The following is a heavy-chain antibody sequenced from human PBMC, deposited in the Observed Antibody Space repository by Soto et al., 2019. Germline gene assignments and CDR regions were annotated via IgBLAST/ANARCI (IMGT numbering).Heavy chain of an antibody. J-gene: IGHJ5*02. CDR1: GYSYTSYR. V-gene: IGHV5-51*01. Sequence: VEAQKISCKGSGYSYTSYRIGSVRQKHGKGLEWMGIIYPGDSDTRYSPSFQGQVTISADKSISTAYLQWSSLKASDTAMYYCARLSVNYYGSGSYDYGFDPWGQGTLVTVSS. D-gene: IGHD3-10*01. CDR3: ARLSVNYYGSGSYDYGFDP. CDR2: IYPGDSDT.